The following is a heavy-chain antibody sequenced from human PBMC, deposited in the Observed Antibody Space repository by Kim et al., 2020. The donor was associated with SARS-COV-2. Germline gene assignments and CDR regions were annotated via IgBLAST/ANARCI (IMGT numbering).Heavy chain of an antibody. CDR3: ARDGDITNAFDI. Sequence: YADPVKGRFTLYRDNSKHTRYLRMNSLRAEDTAVYYCARDGDITNAFDIWGQGTMVTVSS. J-gene: IGHJ3*02. D-gene: IGHD3-10*01. V-gene: IGHV3-53*01.